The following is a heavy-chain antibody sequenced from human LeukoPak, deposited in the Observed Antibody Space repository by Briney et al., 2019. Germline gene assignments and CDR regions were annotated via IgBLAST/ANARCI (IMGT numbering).Heavy chain of an antibody. CDR1: GYTLTELS. V-gene: IGHV1-24*01. CDR3: ATAPITTSYYYYGMDV. CDR2: FDPEDGET. D-gene: IGHD5-24*01. Sequence: DSVKVSCKVSGYTLTELSMHWVRQAPGKGLEWMGGFDPEDGETIYAQKFQGRVTMTEDTSTDTAYMELSSLRSEDTAVYYCATAPITTSYYYYGMDVWGQGTTVTVSS. J-gene: IGHJ6*02.